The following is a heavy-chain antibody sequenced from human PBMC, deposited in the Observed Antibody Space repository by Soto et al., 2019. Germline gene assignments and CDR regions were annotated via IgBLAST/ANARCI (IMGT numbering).Heavy chain of an antibody. D-gene: IGHD1-26*01. V-gene: IGHV1-2*02. Sequence: GASVKVSCKASGYTLSDYYIHWVRQAPGQGLEWLGWISPNSGGTNIAQKFQGRVTMTGDRSTSTAYMELGSLTSDDTAVYYCASINHSDYPTSPLDYWGHGTLVTVSS. CDR3: ASINHSDYPTSPLDY. CDR2: ISPNSGGT. CDR1: GYTLSDYY. J-gene: IGHJ4*01.